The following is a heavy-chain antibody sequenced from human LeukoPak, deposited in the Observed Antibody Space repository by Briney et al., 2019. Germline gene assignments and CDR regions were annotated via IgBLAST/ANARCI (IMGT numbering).Heavy chain of an antibody. CDR1: GGSISSSSYY. CDR3: VRGRYSSGWFKDKNWFDP. Sequence: PSETLSLTCTVSGGSISSSSYYWGWIRQPPGKGLEWIGSIYYSGSTYYNPSLKSRVTISVDTSKNQFSLKLSPVTAADTAVYYCVRGRYSSGWFKDKNWFDPWGQGIPVTVSS. D-gene: IGHD6-19*01. CDR2: IYYSGST. J-gene: IGHJ5*02. V-gene: IGHV4-39*07.